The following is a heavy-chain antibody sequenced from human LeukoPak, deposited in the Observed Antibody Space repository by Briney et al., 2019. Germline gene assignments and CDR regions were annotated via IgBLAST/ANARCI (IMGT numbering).Heavy chain of an antibody. V-gene: IGHV3-48*03. Sequence: GGSLRLSCAASGFTFSSYEMNWVRQAPGKGLEWVSYISSSGSTIYYADSVKGRFTISRGNAMNSLYLQMNSLRAEDTAVYYCARDQDWNYAFDYWGQGTLVTVSS. J-gene: IGHJ4*02. CDR2: ISSSGSTI. CDR1: GFTFSSYE. CDR3: ARDQDWNYAFDY. D-gene: IGHD1-7*01.